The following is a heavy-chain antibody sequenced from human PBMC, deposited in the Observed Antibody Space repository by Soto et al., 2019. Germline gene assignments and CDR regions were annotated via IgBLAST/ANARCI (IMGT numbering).Heavy chain of an antibody. J-gene: IGHJ4*02. CDR2: INHSGST. CDR1: GGSFSGYX. Sequence: SETLSLTCAVYGGSFSGYXWSWIRQPPGKGLEWIGEINHSGSTNYNPSLKSRVTISVDTSKNQFSLKLSSVTAADTAVYYCARGRRGSGSYFDYWGQGTLVTVSS. V-gene: IGHV4-34*01. D-gene: IGHD3-10*01. CDR3: ARGRRGSGSYFDY.